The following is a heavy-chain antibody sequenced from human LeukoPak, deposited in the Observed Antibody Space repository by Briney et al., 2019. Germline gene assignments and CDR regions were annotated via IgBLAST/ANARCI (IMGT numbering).Heavy chain of an antibody. Sequence: SETLSLTCAVYGGSFSGYYWSWIRQPPGKGLEWIGEINHSGSTNYNPSLKSRVTISVDTSKNQFSLKLSSVTAADTAVYYCARGRHCYYYMDVWGKGTTVTVSS. CDR1: GGSFSGYY. CDR2: INHSGST. J-gene: IGHJ6*03. V-gene: IGHV4-34*01. CDR3: ARGRHCYYYMDV.